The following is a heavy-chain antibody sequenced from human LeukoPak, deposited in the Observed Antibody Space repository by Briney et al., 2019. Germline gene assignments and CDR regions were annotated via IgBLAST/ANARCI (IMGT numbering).Heavy chain of an antibody. CDR1: GLTFSNFW. Sequence: GGSLRLSCTASGLTFSNFWMTWIRQAPGKGLEWVANIKQDGSEKYYVDSVKGRFTISRDNAKNSLYLQMNSLRAEDTAVYYCARDRYSGSYYVPGFDYWGQGTLVTVSS. J-gene: IGHJ4*02. CDR2: IKQDGSEK. CDR3: ARDRYSGSYYVPGFDY. D-gene: IGHD1-26*01. V-gene: IGHV3-7*01.